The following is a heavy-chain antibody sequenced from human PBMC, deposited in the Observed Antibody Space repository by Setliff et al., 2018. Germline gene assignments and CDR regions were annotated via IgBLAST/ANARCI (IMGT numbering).Heavy chain of an antibody. D-gene: IGHD2-2*01. CDR2: ISCYDGNT. Sequence: ASAKVSCKASGYTFNSYGITWVRQAPGQGLEWMGWISCYDGNTRYARKIQGRATMTTDTSTTTAYMELRSLTSDDTAVYYCARGPPDFVVVPAAAKFDYWGQGTLVTVSS. J-gene: IGHJ4*02. CDR1: GYTFNSYG. V-gene: IGHV1-18*01. CDR3: ARGPPDFVVVPAAAKFDY.